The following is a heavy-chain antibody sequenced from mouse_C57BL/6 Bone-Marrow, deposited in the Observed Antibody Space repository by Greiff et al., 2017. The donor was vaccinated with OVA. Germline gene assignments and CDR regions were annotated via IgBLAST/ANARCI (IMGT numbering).Heavy chain of an antibody. D-gene: IGHD1-1*01. J-gene: IGHJ3*01. Sequence: VQLQQSGAELVRPGASVKLSCTASGFNIKDDYMHWVKQRPEQGPEWIGWIDPENGDTEYASKFQGKATITADTSSNTAYLQLSSLTSEDTAVYYCTTLYYYGSSWFAYWGQGTLVTVSA. CDR2: IDPENGDT. CDR3: TTLYYYGSSWFAY. CDR1: GFNIKDDY. V-gene: IGHV14-4*01.